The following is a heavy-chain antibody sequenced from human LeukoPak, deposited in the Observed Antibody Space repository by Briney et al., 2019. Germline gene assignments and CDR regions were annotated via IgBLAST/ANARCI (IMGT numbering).Heavy chain of an antibody. D-gene: IGHD6-13*01. CDR3: GRGGSSWYFENGFAP. Sequence: SETLSLTCTVSGGSISSYYWSWIRQPAGKGLEWIGRIYTSGSTNYNPSLKGRVTMSVDTSKNQFSLKLSSVTAADTAVYYCGRGGSSWYFENGFAPWGQEPLVTVS. CDR1: GGSISSYY. V-gene: IGHV4-4*07. J-gene: IGHJ5*02. CDR2: IYTSGST.